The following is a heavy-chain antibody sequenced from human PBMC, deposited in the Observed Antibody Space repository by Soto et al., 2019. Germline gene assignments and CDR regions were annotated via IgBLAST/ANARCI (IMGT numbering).Heavy chain of an antibody. V-gene: IGHV3-30*18. Sequence: QVQLVESGGGVVQPGRSLRLSCAASGFTFSSYGMHWVRQAPGKGLEWVAVISYDGSNKYYADSVKGRFTISRDNSKNTLYLQMNSLRAEDTAVYYCAKRMDSGSYVPDYWGQGTLVTVSS. CDR3: AKRMDSGSYVPDY. D-gene: IGHD1-26*01. CDR2: ISYDGSNK. CDR1: GFTFSSYG. J-gene: IGHJ4*02.